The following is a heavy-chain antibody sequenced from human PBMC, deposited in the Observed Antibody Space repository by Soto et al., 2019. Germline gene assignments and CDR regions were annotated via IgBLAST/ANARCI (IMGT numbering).Heavy chain of an antibody. CDR1: GGTFSSYA. V-gene: IGHV1-69*12. Sequence: QVQLVQSGAEVKKPGSSVKVSCKASGGTFSSYAISWVRQAPGQGLEWMGGIIPIVGTANYAQKFQGRVTITADESTSTAYMELSSLRSEDTAVYYCARGSIRGYCSGGSCYSAFDPWGQGTLVTVSS. J-gene: IGHJ5*02. CDR2: IIPIVGTA. D-gene: IGHD2-15*01. CDR3: ARGSIRGYCSGGSCYSAFDP.